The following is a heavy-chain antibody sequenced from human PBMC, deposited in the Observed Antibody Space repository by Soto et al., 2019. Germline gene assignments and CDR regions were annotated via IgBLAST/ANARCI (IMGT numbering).Heavy chain of an antibody. CDR2: INQDGSVK. D-gene: IGHD3-10*01. CDR3: ARDPGFGALDY. J-gene: IGHJ4*02. V-gene: IGHV3-7*01. CDR1: GFTFSNYW. Sequence: PGGSLRLSCAASGFTFSNYWMTWVRQAPGKGLEWVANINQDGSVKTYLDSMKGRLTISSDNAQDSLYLQMYSLRAEDTTVYYCARDPGFGALDYWGQGTLVTVSS.